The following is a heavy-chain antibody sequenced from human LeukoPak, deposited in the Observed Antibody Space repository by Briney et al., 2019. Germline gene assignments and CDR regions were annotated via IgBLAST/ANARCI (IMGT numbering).Heavy chain of an antibody. D-gene: IGHD3-22*01. Sequence: PGGSLRLSCAASGFTFSSYAMHWVRQAPGKGLEWVAVISYDGSNKYYADSVKGRFTISRDNSKNTLYLQVNSLRAEDTAVYYCAREYYDSSGYRAEKVGYWGQGTLVTVSS. J-gene: IGHJ4*02. CDR3: AREYYDSSGYRAEKVGY. CDR2: ISYDGSNK. CDR1: GFTFSSYA. V-gene: IGHV3-30-3*01.